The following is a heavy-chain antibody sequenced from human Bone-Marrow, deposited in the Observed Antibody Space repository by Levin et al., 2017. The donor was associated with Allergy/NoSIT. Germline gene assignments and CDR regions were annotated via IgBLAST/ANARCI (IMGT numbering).Heavy chain of an antibody. CDR1: WFSLSTSGMC. V-gene: IGHV2-70*01. J-gene: IGHJ6*02. CDR3: ARIRVAVAGPPYYYYGMDV. CDR2: IDWDDDK. Sequence: QTLSLTCTFSWFSLSTSGMCVSWIRQPPGKALEWLALIDWDDDKYYSTSLKTRLTIPKDTSKNQVVLTMTNMDPVDTATYYCARIRVAVAGPPYYYYGMDVWGQGTTVTVSS. D-gene: IGHD6-19*01.